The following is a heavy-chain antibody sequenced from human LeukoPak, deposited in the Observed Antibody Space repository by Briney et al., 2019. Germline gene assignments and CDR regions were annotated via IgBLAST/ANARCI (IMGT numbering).Heavy chain of an antibody. CDR3: TRGPGYDYVWGSYRVDY. D-gene: IGHD3-16*02. V-gene: IGHV3-66*01. CDR2: IYSCGST. J-gene: IGHJ4*02. Sequence: AGGSLRLSCAASGFTVSSNYMSWVRQAPGKGLEWVSVIYSCGSTYYADSVKGRFTISRDNSKNTLYLQMNSLRAEDTAVYYCTRGPGYDYVWGSYRVDYWGQGTLVTVSS. CDR1: GFTVSSNY.